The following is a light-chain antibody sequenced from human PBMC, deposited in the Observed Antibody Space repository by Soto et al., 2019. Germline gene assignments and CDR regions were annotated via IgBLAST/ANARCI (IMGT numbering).Light chain of an antibody. V-gene: IGKV1-27*01. CDR3: QKYSSVPV. CDR2: AAS. J-gene: IGKJ3*01. CDR1: QGIRNF. Sequence: DIQMTQSPTSLSASVGDRVTITCRASQGIRNFVAWCQQKPGQAPKLLIYAASTLQSGVPSRFSGSGSGTDFAISSNSLEPEDVATYSCQKYSSVPVFGPGTKVEIK.